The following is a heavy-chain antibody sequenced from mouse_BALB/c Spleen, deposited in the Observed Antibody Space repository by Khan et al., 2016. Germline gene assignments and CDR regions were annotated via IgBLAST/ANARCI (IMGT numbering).Heavy chain of an antibody. Sequence: EVQLVETGGGLVQPKGSLKLSCAASGFTFNTNAMHWVRQAPGKGLEWVARIRTKSNNYAIYYADSVKDRLIISRDDSQNMLYLQMNNLKTEDTAMYYCVIAPLNIYAMDYWGQGTSVTVSS. CDR3: VIAPLNIYAMDY. V-gene: IGHV10S3*01. J-gene: IGHJ4*01. CDR1: GFTFNTNA. CDR2: IRTKSNNYAI.